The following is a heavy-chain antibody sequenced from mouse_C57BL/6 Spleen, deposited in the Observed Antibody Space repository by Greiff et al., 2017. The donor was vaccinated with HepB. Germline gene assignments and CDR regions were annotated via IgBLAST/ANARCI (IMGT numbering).Heavy chain of an antibody. CDR2: IDPENGDT. J-gene: IGHJ3*01. D-gene: IGHD2-12*01. V-gene: IGHV14-4*01. CDR3: TTSPCVYDGLFAY. CDR1: GFNIKDDY. Sequence: VQLQQSGAELVRPGASVKLSCTASGFNIKDDYMHWVKQRPEQGLEWIGWIDPENGDTEYASKFQGKATITADTSSNTAYLQLSSLTSEDTAVYYCTTSPCVYDGLFAYWGQGTLVTVSA.